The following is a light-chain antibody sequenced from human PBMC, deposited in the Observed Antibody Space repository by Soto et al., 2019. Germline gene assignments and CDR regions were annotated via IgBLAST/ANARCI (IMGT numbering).Light chain of an antibody. J-gene: IGLJ1*01. V-gene: IGLV2-8*01. CDR2: EVN. CDR3: SSYAGSSNV. CDR1: SSDVGSYDY. Sequence: QSALIQPPSVSGSPGQSVTISCTGTSSDVGSYDYVSWYQQHPGTVPKLMIYEVNKRPSGVPDRFSGSKSGNTASLTVSGLQAEDEADSYCSSYAGSSNVFGTGTKVTVL.